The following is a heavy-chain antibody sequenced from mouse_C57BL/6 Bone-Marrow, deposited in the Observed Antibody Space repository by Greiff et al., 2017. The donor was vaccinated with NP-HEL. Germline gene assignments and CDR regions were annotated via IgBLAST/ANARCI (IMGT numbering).Heavy chain of an antibody. CDR3: ARNGGNYAMDY. Sequence: QVQLQQSGAELVRPGASVKLSCKASGYTFTDYYINWVKQRPGQGLEWIARIYPGSGNTYYNEKFKGKATLTAEKSSSTAYMQLSSLTSEDSAVYFCARNGGNYAMDYWGQGTSVTVSS. CDR2: IYPGSGNT. V-gene: IGHV1-76*01. D-gene: IGHD1-1*02. J-gene: IGHJ4*01. CDR1: GYTFTDYY.